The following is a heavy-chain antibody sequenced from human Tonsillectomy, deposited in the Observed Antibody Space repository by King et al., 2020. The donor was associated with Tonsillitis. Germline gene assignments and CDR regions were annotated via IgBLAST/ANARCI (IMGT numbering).Heavy chain of an antibody. V-gene: IGHV3-7*01. Sequence: VQLVESGGGLVQPGGSLRLSYAASGFTFSNYWMSWVRQAPGKGLEWVANIKRDGSEKYYADSVKGRFTISRDNAKNSLYLQMNSLRAEDTAVYYCARVLWGYDSSSYYFDYWGQGTLVTVSS. CDR2: IKRDGSEK. J-gene: IGHJ4*02. CDR3: ARVLWGYDSSSYYFDY. D-gene: IGHD3-22*01. CDR1: GFTFSNYW.